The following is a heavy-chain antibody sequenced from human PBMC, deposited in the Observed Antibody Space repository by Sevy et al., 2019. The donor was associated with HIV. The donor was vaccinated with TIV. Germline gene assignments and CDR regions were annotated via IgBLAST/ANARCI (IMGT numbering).Heavy chain of an antibody. CDR2: LSFGCGER. CDR3: ARAGCTNPNDY. V-gene: IGHV3-23*01. D-gene: IGHD2-8*01. Sequence: GGSLRLSCAASGFTFSKYSMSWVRQPPGKGLEWVSTLSFGCGERNYADSVKGRFTISRDNSKSSVYLQMNNLRPEDTAVYYCARAGCTNPNDYWGQGTLVTVSS. J-gene: IGHJ4*02. CDR1: GFTFSKYS.